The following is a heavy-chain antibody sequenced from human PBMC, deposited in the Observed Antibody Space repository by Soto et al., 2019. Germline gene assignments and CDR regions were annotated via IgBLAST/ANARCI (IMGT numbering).Heavy chain of an antibody. CDR2: ISDDGTNK. J-gene: IGHJ5*02. CDR3: PREGHGDWFDP. Sequence: QVHLVESGGGVVQPGRSLRLSCAASGFTFSTYAMHWVRQAPGKGLEWVATISDDGTNKYYADSVKGRFTISRDNSKDTLYLKMNSLRAEDTAVYYCPREGHGDWFDPGGQEPLVTVSS. D-gene: IGHD3-10*01. CDR1: GFTFSTYA. V-gene: IGHV3-30-3*01.